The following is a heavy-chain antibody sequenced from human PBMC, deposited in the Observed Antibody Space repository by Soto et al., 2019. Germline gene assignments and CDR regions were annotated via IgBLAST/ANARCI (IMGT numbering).Heavy chain of an antibody. Sequence: EVQLVESGGGLVQPGGALRLSCAASGFTFSNYWMHWFRQAPGKGLMWVSRINPDGSRTTYADSVKGRFAISRDNAKNTVFLQMNSLRAEDTDVYYCVRVKVGSYDGFEPWGQGTPVTVSS. V-gene: IGHV3-74*01. CDR3: VRVKVGSYDGFEP. CDR1: GFTFSNYW. D-gene: IGHD3-16*01. CDR2: INPDGSRT. J-gene: IGHJ5*02.